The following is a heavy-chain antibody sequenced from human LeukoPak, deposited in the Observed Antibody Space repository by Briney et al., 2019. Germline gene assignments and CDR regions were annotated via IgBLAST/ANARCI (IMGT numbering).Heavy chain of an antibody. D-gene: IGHD6-13*01. V-gene: IGHV4-34*01. Sequence: SETLSLTCAVYGGSFSGYYWSWVRQPPGKGLEWIGEINHSGSTNYNPSLKSRVTISVDTSKNQFSLKLSSVTAADTAVYYCARGNPIAAAGNTYYYFDYWGQGTLVTVSS. CDR2: INHSGST. CDR1: GGSFSGYY. CDR3: ARGNPIAAAGNTYYYFDY. J-gene: IGHJ4*02.